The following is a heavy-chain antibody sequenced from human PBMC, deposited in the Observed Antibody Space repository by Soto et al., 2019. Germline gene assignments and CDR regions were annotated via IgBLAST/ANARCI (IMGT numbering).Heavy chain of an antibody. J-gene: IGHJ4*02. CDR1: GGSIISGY. Sequence: ETLSLTCTVSGGSIISGYWSWIRQPPGKGLEWIGYISYSGNTNYNPSLKSRVTMSVDTPKNQFSLRLSSVTTADTAVYYCAGLRGYAGSPIDYWGQGTLVTVSS. CDR3: AGLRGYAGSPIDY. V-gene: IGHV4-59*01. D-gene: IGHD2-15*01. CDR2: ISYSGNT.